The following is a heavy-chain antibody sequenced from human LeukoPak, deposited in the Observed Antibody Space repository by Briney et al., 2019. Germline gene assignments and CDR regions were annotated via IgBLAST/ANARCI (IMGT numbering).Heavy chain of an antibody. CDR1: GFTFSTFS. D-gene: IGHD3-22*01. Sequence: GGSLRISCAASGFTFSTFSMTWVRQAPGKGLEWVSYISTSSSTTYYADSVKGRFTISRDNAKNSLYLQMNSLRAEDTALYYCARDLYDSSGYFYGASWGQGTLVTVSS. CDR3: ARDLYDSSGYFYGAS. V-gene: IGHV3-48*01. CDR2: ISTSSSTT. J-gene: IGHJ5*02.